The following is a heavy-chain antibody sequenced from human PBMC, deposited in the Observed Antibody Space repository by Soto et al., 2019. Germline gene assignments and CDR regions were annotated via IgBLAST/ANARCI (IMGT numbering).Heavy chain of an antibody. D-gene: IGHD2-15*01. CDR2: IYYSGST. J-gene: IGHJ4*02. CDR1: GGSISSSSYY. CDR3: ARRDSSPHSRY. Sequence: QLQLQESGPGLVKPSETLSLTCTVSGGSISSSSYYWGWIRQPPGKGLEWIGSIYYSGSTYYNPSLQXRXTXSXXTSKNQFSLKLSSVTAADTAVYYCARRDSSPHSRYWGQGTLVTVSS. V-gene: IGHV4-39*01.